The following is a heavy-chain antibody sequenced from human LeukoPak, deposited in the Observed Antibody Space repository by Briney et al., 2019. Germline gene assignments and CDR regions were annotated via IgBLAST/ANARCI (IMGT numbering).Heavy chain of an antibody. J-gene: IGHJ4*02. CDR3: AKDLAATSTTRFSYWDS. Sequence: GGSLRLSRAASGFTFSSYAMTWVRQAPGKGLEWVSAISGSGDSTYYADFVKGRFTISRDNSKNMLYLQMTSLRAEDTALYYCAKDLAATSTTRFSYWDSWGQGTLVTVSS. CDR2: ISGSGDST. CDR1: GFTFSSYA. V-gene: IGHV3-23*01. D-gene: IGHD2-15*01.